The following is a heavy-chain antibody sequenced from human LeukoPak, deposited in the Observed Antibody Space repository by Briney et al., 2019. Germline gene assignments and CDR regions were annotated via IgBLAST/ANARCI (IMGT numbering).Heavy chain of an antibody. D-gene: IGHD1-14*01. Sequence: GGSLRLSCADSGFTFSSYEMNWVRQAPGRGLEWVSYIGNTGRTIYYADSVQGRFTISRDNAKNSLYLQMNSLRAEDTAIYYCIRGDRYFFDFWGQGTLVTVSS. CDR3: IRGDRYFFDF. J-gene: IGHJ4*02. V-gene: IGHV3-48*03. CDR1: GFTFSSYE. CDR2: IGNTGRTI.